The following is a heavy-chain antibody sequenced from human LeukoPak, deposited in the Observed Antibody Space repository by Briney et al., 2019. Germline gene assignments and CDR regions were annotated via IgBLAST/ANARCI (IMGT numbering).Heavy chain of an antibody. D-gene: IGHD1-26*01. Sequence: GGSLRLSCAASRFTFSTYSVNWVRQAPGKGLEWVSFISTSSSYIYYADSVKGRFTISRDNARNSVYLQMNSLRAEDTAVYYCARDPGSTQTLHDAFDIWGQGTMVTVSS. J-gene: IGHJ3*02. CDR1: RFTFSTYS. CDR3: ARDPGSTQTLHDAFDI. V-gene: IGHV3-21*01. CDR2: ISTSSSYI.